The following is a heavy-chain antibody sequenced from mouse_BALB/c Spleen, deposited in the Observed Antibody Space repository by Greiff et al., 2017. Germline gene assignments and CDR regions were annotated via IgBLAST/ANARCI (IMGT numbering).Heavy chain of an antibody. J-gene: IGHJ3*01. CDR3: ARHAPFAWFAY. CDR1: GFTFSSYG. CDR2: ISSGGSYT. Sequence: EVKVVESGGDLVKPGGSLKLSCAASGFTFSSYGMSWVRQTPDKRLEWVATISSGGSYTYYPDSVKGRFTISRDNAKNTLYLQMSSLKSEDTAMYYCARHAPFAWFAYWGQGTLVTVSA. V-gene: IGHV5-6*01.